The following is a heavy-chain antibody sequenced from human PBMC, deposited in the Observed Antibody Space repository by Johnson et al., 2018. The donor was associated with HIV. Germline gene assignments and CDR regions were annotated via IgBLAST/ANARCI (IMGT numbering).Heavy chain of an antibody. V-gene: IGHV3-23*04. CDR1: GFTFSSYA. Sequence: VQLVESGGGLVQPGGSLRLSCAASGFTFSSYAMSWVRQAPGKWLEWVSAISGSGGSTYYADSVKGRFTISRDNAKNTLYLQMHSLRAEDTAVYFCARGCRDVYTRDAFYVWGRGTRVTVSS. CDR2: ISGSGGST. J-gene: IGHJ3*01. CDR3: ARGCRDVYTRDAFYV. D-gene: IGHD5-24*01.